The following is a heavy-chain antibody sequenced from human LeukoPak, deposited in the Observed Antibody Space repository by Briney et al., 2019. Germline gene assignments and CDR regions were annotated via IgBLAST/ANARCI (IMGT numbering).Heavy chain of an antibody. Sequence: PGRSLRLSCAASGFTFDDYAMHWVRQAPGKSLEWVSGISWNSGSIGYADSVKGRFTISRDNAKNSLYLQMNSLRAEDTALYYCAKVADSSGWYYFDYWGQGTLVTVSS. CDR2: ISWNSGSI. J-gene: IGHJ4*02. V-gene: IGHV3-9*01. CDR3: AKVADSSGWYYFDY. D-gene: IGHD6-19*01. CDR1: GFTFDDYA.